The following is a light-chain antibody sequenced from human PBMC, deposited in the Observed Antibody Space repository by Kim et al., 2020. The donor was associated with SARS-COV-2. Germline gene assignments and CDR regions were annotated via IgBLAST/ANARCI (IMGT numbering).Light chain of an antibody. Sequence: DIQMTQSPSSLSAYVGGRVTITCRASQGISNFLAWYQQRPGKVPKVLIYAASTLQSGVPSRFSGSGSGTEFTLTINSLQPEDVATYYCQKYNSDPQTFGQGTKVDIK. J-gene: IGKJ1*01. V-gene: IGKV1-27*01. CDR3: QKYNSDPQT. CDR1: QGISNF. CDR2: AAS.